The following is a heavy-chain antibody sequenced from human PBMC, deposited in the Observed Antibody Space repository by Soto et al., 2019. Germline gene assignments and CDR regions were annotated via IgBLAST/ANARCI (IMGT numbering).Heavy chain of an antibody. CDR3: ARSGSGSGWL. CDR2: IYYSGST. V-gene: IGHV4-61*01. CDR1: GGSVSSGRFY. Sequence: QVQLQESGTGLVKPSETLSLTCTVSGGSVSSGRFYWSWIRQPPGKGLEWIGYIYYSGSTKYNPSLRSRVTISVDTSKNQFSLKLTSVAAADTAVDYCARSGSGSGWLGGQGTLVTVSS. D-gene: IGHD6-19*01. J-gene: IGHJ4*02.